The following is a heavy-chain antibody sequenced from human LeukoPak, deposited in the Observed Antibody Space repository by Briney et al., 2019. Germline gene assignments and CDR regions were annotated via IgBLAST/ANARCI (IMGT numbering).Heavy chain of an antibody. J-gene: IGHJ5*02. D-gene: IGHD2-15*01. V-gene: IGHV3-74*01. CDR3: ARELSTGS. CDR1: GFTFSRYW. CDR2: LNGDGSIT. Sequence: GGSLRLSCVASGFTFSRYWMHWVRQAPGKGLVWVSRLNGDGSITNYADSVKGRFTISRDNAKNTLYLQMNSLRAEDTAVYYCARELSTGSWGQGTLATVSS.